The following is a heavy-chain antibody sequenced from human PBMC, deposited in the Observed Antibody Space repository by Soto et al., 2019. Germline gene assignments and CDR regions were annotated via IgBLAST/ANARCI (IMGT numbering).Heavy chain of an antibody. CDR3: AKDGIAARPNKPKVNWFDP. V-gene: IGHV3-23*01. Sequence: GGSLRLSCAVSGFKFSSYTMTWVRQAPGKGLEWVSSISGSGATTYYADSVRGRFTISRDNSKNTLYLQMTSPRAEDTAVYYCAKDGIAARPNKPKVNWFDPWGQGTVVTVSS. CDR2: ISGSGATT. J-gene: IGHJ5*02. D-gene: IGHD6-6*01. CDR1: GFKFSSYT.